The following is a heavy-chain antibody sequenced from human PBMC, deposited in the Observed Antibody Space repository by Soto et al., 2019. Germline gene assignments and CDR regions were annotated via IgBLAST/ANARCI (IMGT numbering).Heavy chain of an antibody. J-gene: IGHJ4*02. Sequence: QVQLQQWGAGLLKPSETLSLTCAVYGGSFSDYSWSWVHQPPGKGLEWIGEINHGGSTMYNPSLKSRVTISVDTSKNQFSLKITSLTAADTAVYYCARDEGGSSWADLDHWGQGALVIVSS. CDR1: GGSFSDYS. D-gene: IGHD6-13*01. V-gene: IGHV4-34*01. CDR3: ARDEGGSSWADLDH. CDR2: INHGGST.